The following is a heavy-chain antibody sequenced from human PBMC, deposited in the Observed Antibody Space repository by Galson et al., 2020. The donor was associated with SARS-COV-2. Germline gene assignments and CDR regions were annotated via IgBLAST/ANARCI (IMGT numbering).Heavy chain of an antibody. V-gene: IGHV3-30*18. Sequence: GGSLRLSCAASGFTFSSYGMHWVRQAPGKGLEWVAVISYDGSNKYYADSVKARFTISRDNSKNTLYLQMNSLRAEDTAVYYCAKDLFYYDILTGYYPGYHYYYYYGMDVWGQGTTVTVSS. D-gene: IGHD3-9*01. CDR2: ISYDGSNK. J-gene: IGHJ6*02. CDR1: GFTFSSYG. CDR3: AKDLFYYDILTGYYPGYHYYYYYGMDV.